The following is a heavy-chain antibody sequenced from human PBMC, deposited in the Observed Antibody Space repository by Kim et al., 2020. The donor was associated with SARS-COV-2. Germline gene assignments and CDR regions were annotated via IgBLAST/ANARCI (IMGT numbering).Heavy chain of an antibody. V-gene: IGHV3-30*01. CDR2: KK. D-gene: IGHD3-10*01. CDR3: ANTMARMDV. Sequence: KKKHPDPGKGRFTISRDNSKNTLYLQMNSLRAEDTAVYYCANTMARMDVWGQGTTVTVSS. J-gene: IGHJ6*02.